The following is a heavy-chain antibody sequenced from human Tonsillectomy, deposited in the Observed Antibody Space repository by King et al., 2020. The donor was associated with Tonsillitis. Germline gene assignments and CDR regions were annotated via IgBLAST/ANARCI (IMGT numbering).Heavy chain of an antibody. CDR3: AKGGFLQWLGRAFDI. J-gene: IGHJ3*02. D-gene: IGHD3-3*01. CDR1: GFTFDDYA. Sequence: VQLGESGGDLVQPGRSLRLSCAASGFTFDDYAMHWVRQAPGKGLGWVSGISWNSGSIGVAGFVTGRFNISRDNAKNSLSLLMNSLRAEDTALYYCAKGGFLQWLGRAFDIWGQGTMVTVSS. CDR2: ISWNSGSI. V-gene: IGHV3-9*01.